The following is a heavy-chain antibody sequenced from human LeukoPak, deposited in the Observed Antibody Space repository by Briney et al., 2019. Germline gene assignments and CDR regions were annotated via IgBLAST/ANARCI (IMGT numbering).Heavy chain of an antibody. J-gene: IGHJ3*02. D-gene: IGHD3-22*01. Sequence: SETLSLTCTVSGGSISNYYWSWIRQPPGKGLEWIGYIYYSWSTNYNPSLRSRVTISVDTSKNQFSLKLSSVTAADTAVYYCATWGVVVTDAFDIWGQGTMVTVSS. CDR3: ATWGVVVTDAFDI. V-gene: IGHV4-59*01. CDR2: IYYSWST. CDR1: GGSISNYY.